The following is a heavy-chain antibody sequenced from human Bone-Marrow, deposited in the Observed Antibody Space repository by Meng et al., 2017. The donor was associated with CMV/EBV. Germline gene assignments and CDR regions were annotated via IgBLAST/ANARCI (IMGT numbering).Heavy chain of an antibody. D-gene: IGHD3-3*01. V-gene: IGHV3-21*01. Sequence: GESLKISCAASGFTVSSNYMSWVRQAPGKGLEWVSSISSSSSYIYYADSVKGRFTISRDNAKNSLYLQMNSLRAEDTAVYYCARENQQWVFGENYYYGMDVWGQGTTVTVSS. CDR3: ARENQQWVFGENYYYGMDV. CDR2: ISSSSSYI. CDR1: GFTVSSNY. J-gene: IGHJ6*02.